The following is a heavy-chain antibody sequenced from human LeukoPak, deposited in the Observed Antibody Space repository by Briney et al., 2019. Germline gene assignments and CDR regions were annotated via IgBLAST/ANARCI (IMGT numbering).Heavy chain of an antibody. CDR3: AKATWGEIDY. J-gene: IGHJ4*02. V-gene: IGHV3-30*18. Sequence: GRSLRLSCAASGFTFSSYGMHWVRQAPGKGLEWVAVISYDGSNKYYADSVKGRFTISRDSSKNMLYLQMNSLRAEDTAVYYCAKATWGEIDYWGQGTLVTVSS. D-gene: IGHD3-16*01. CDR1: GFTFSSYG. CDR2: ISYDGSNK.